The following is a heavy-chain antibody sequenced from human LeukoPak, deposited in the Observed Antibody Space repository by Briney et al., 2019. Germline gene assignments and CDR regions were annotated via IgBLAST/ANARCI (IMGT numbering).Heavy chain of an antibody. Sequence: PGGTLRLSCAASGFTFSGYWMSWVRQAPGKGLEWMANIKQDGSEKYCVDSVKGRFTISRDNAKNSLNLQMNSLRAESPDVYYCARDIIVAWSFDYWGQGTLVTVSS. V-gene: IGHV3-7*01. CDR2: IKQDGSEK. CDR3: ARDIIVAWSFDY. CDR1: GFTFSGYW. D-gene: IGHD1-1*01. J-gene: IGHJ4*02.